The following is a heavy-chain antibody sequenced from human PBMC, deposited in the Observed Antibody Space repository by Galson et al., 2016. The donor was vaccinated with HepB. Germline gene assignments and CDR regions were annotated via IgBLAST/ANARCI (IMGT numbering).Heavy chain of an antibody. CDR3: ASHYDILTGYFYGYYFDY. V-gene: IGHV3-21*03. Sequence: SLRLSCAASGFTFSSYSINWVRQAPGKGLEWVSSISSSSSYIYYADSVKGRFTISRDNAKNSLYLQMNSLRAEDTAVYYCASHYDILTGYFYGYYFDYWCQGTLVTVSS. D-gene: IGHD3-9*01. J-gene: IGHJ4*02. CDR2: ISSSSSYI. CDR1: GFTFSSYS.